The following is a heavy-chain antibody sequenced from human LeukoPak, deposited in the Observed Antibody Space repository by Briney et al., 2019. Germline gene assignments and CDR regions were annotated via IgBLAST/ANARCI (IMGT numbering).Heavy chain of an antibody. Sequence: GGSLRLSCAASGFTFSSYGMSWVRQAPGKGLEWVSAISGSGGSTYYADSVKGRFTISRDNSKNTLYLQMNSLRAEDMAVYYCAKVPSLSDLTTAFDYWGQGTLVTVSS. CDR1: GFTFSSYG. D-gene: IGHD4-17*01. J-gene: IGHJ4*02. V-gene: IGHV3-23*01. CDR3: AKVPSLSDLTTAFDY. CDR2: ISGSGGST.